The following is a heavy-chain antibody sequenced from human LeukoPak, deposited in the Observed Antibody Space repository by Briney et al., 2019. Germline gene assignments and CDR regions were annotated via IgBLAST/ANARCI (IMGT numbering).Heavy chain of an antibody. J-gene: IGHJ4*02. CDR3: ARLGWGCSSTSCSNY. Sequence: SETLSLTCSVSGASISRSSYFWGWIRPPPGQGLEGIGSISYIGSPYYNPSLKIRVSISVDTSKNPFSLKLISVTATATAVYYCARLGWGCSSTSCSNYWGQGCLVTVSS. CDR1: GASISRSSYF. D-gene: IGHD2-2*01. V-gene: IGHV4-39*01. CDR2: ISYIGSP.